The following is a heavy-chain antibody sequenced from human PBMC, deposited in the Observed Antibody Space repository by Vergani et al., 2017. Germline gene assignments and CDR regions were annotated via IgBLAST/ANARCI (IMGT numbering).Heavy chain of an antibody. V-gene: IGHV3-11*01. CDR2: ISDGGETK. D-gene: IGHD1/OR15-1a*01. Sequence: QVQLVASGGGLVRPGGSLRLSCAASGFIFSDYYMTWIRQTPGKGLEWLAHISDGGETKMYAESLKGRFTVSRDNTNNLLILQMKTLKVDDTATYYCGRKQSPASLMDKPIDIWGQGTRVIVSS. CDR3: GRKQSPASLMDKPIDI. CDR1: GFIFSDYY. J-gene: IGHJ5*02.